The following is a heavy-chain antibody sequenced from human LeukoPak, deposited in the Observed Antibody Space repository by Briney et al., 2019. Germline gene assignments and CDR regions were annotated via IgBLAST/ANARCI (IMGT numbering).Heavy chain of an antibody. D-gene: IGHD1-26*01. CDR2: ISYDGSNG. V-gene: IGHV3-30*04. J-gene: IGHJ4*02. CDR3: VREVTSGSFDY. Sequence: GGSLRLSCAASGFTFSSYAMHWVRQAPGRGLEWVTVISYDGSNGYYTGSVKGRFTISRGNSQNTLYVQMSGLRPEDTAVYYCVREVTSGSFDYWGQGTLVTVSS. CDR1: GFTFSSYA.